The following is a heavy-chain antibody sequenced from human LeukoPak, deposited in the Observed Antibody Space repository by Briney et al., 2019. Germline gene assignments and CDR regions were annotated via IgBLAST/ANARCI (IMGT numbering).Heavy chain of an antibody. CDR1: GFTFSSYW. CDR3: ARSLFWQLLYFDY. Sequence: PGGSLRLSCAASGFTFSSYWMHWVRQAPGKGLVWVSRINSDRSSTSYADSVKGRFTISRDNAKNTLYLQMNSLRAEDTAVYYCARSLFWQLLYFDYWGQGTLVTVSS. CDR2: INSDRSST. V-gene: IGHV3-74*01. J-gene: IGHJ4*02. D-gene: IGHD1-26*01.